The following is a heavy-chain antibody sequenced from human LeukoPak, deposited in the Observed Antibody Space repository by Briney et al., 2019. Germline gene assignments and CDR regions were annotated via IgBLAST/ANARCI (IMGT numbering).Heavy chain of an antibody. CDR2: ISSSGSTI. Sequence: GGSLRLSCAASGFTFSDYYMSWIRQAPGKGLEWVSYISSSGSTIYYADSVKGRFTISRDNAKNSLYLQMNSLRAEDTAVYYCARDLFGGRRVGVLRYLSYGMDVWGQGTTVTVSS. D-gene: IGHD3-9*01. CDR3: ARDLFGGRRVGVLRYLSYGMDV. CDR1: GFTFSDYY. J-gene: IGHJ6*02. V-gene: IGHV3-11*01.